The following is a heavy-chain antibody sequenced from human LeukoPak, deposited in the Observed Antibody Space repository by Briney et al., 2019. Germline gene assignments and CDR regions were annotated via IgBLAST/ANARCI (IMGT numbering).Heavy chain of an antibody. J-gene: IGHJ2*01. CDR1: GGSISSSSYY. CDR3: ATEMATITGWYFDL. V-gene: IGHV4-39*07. CDR2: IYYSGST. Sequence: SETLSLTCTVSGGSISSSSYYWGWIRQPPGKGLEWIGSIYYSGSTYYNPSLKSRVTISVDTSKNQFSLKLTSVTAADTAVYYCATEMATITGWYFDLWGRGTLVTVSS. D-gene: IGHD5-24*01.